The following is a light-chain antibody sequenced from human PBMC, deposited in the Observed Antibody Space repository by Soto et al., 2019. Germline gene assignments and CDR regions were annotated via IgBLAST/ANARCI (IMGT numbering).Light chain of an antibody. CDR2: WAS. J-gene: IGKJ1*01. Sequence: DIVMTQSPDSLAVSLGERATINCKSSQSVLYSSNNKNYLAWYQQKPGQPPKLLIYWASTRESGVPDRFSGSLSGTDFTLTISSLQAEDVAVYYCQQYYRTPETFGQGTKVEIK. CDR3: QQYYRTPET. CDR1: QSVLYSSNNKNY. V-gene: IGKV4-1*01.